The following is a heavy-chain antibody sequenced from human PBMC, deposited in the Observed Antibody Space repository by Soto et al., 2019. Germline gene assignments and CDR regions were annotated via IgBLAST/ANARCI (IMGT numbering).Heavy chain of an antibody. V-gene: IGHV4-34*01. D-gene: IGHD2-2*01. Sequence: QEQLQQWGAGLLTPSETLSLTCAVYGGSFSGYYWSCIRQPPGKGLEGIWEINHTGSTNYNPSLNSLITISVHMSKNQFFLKLSSVTAADSAVYYCARDTSRYCSSTSCDNSLSNWFDPWGQGTLVTVSS. CDR1: GGSFSGYY. CDR3: ARDTSRYCSSTSCDNSLSNWFDP. J-gene: IGHJ5*02. CDR2: INHTGST.